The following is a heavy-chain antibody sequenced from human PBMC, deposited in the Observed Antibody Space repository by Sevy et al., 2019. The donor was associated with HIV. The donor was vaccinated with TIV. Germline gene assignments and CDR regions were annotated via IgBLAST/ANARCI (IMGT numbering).Heavy chain of an antibody. V-gene: IGHV3-7*03. CDR3: ARDCSSATCLWGMDV. D-gene: IGHD2-2*01. Sequence: GGSLRLSCAASGFVFSDYWMSWVRQAPGKGLEWVANIKRDGSEKYHVASVKGRFTISRDNAKTSLYLQMNSLRGEDTAVYYCARDCSSATCLWGMDVWGQGTMVTVSS. CDR1: GFVFSDYW. J-gene: IGHJ6*02. CDR2: IKRDGSEK.